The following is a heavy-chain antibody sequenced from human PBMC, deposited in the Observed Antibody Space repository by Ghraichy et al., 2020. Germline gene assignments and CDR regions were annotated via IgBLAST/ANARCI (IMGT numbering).Heavy chain of an antibody. CDR1: GFTVNTNY. J-gene: IGHJ4*02. Sequence: RGSLRLSCAASGFTVNTNYMTWVRQAPGKGLEWVSIIYPGGSTFYADSVRGRFTISRDKSKNTLYLQMISLRAEDTAVYYCAGRYNWNQGDYWGQGTLVTVSS. D-gene: IGHD1-20*01. CDR3: AGRYNWNQGDY. V-gene: IGHV3-66*01. CDR2: IYPGGST.